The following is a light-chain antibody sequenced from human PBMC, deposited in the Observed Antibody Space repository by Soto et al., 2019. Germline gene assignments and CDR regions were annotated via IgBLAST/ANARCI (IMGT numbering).Light chain of an antibody. J-gene: IGLJ1*01. CDR2: EGS. CDR1: SIDVGSYNL. V-gene: IGLV2-23*01. CDR3: CSYAGSVYV. Sequence: QSVLTQHASVSGSPGQSITISCTGTSIDVGSYNLVSWYQQHPGKAPKLMIYEGSKRPSGVSNRFSGSKSGNTASLTISGLQAEDEADYYCCSYAGSVYVFGTGTKVTVL.